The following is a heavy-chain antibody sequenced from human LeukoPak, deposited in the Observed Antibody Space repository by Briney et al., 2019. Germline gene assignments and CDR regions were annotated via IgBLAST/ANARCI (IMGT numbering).Heavy chain of an antibody. CDR2: IYYSGST. CDR3: ARDYYCSSTSCYFNWFDP. Sequence: SETLSLTCTVSGGSVSSSNYYWSWIRQPPGKGLEWIGYIYYSGSTNYNPSLKSRITISVDTSKNQFSLKLSSVTAADTAVYYCARDYYCSSTSCYFNWFDPWGQGTLVTVSS. J-gene: IGHJ5*02. CDR1: GGSVSSSNYY. D-gene: IGHD2-2*01. V-gene: IGHV4-61*01.